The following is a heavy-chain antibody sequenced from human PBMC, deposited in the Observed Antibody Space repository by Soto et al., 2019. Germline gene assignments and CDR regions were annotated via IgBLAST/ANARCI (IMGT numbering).Heavy chain of an antibody. J-gene: IGHJ4*02. V-gene: IGHV1-18*01. CDR1: GYTFTTYG. D-gene: IGHD3-22*01. Sequence: QVQLVQSGAEVKKPGASVKVSCKASGYTFTTYGMSWVRQAPGQGLDWMGWISTYNGNTKYAERLQGRVTMTTDTTTSTVYMELRSLRSDDTAVYYCARWPTDYYDNSGNYFLDYWGQGTLVTVSS. CDR2: ISTYNGNT. CDR3: ARWPTDYYDNSGNYFLDY.